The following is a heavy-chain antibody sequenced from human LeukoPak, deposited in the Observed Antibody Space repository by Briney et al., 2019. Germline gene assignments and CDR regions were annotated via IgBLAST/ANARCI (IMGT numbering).Heavy chain of an antibody. CDR3: AREFAGSASGASY. V-gene: IGHV3-21*01. J-gene: IGHJ4*02. CDR1: GFTFSSYS. CDR2: MSVSSGLI. D-gene: IGHD1-26*01. Sequence: PGGSLRLSCAASGFTFSSYSMNWVRQAPGEGLEWVSSMSVSSGLIYYADSVKGRFTISRDNAKSSLYLQMNRLRVEDTAVYYCAREFAGSASGASYWGQGTLVTVSS.